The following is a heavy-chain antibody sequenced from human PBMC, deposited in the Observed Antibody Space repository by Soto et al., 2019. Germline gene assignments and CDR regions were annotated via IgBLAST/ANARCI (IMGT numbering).Heavy chain of an antibody. CDR3: ARDPRPKGSDYYYGMDV. V-gene: IGHV6-1*01. D-gene: IGHD2-15*01. CDR1: GDSVSSNSVA. J-gene: IGHJ6*02. Sequence: SQTLSLTCAISGDSVSSNSVAWNWIRQSPSRGLEWLGRTYYRSKWYNDYAVSVKSRITINPDTSKNQFSLQLNSVTPEDTAVYYCARDPRPKGSDYYYGMDVWGQGTTVTVSS. CDR2: TYYRSKWYN.